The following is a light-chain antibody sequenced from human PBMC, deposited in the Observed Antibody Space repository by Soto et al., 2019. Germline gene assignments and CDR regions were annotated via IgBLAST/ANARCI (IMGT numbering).Light chain of an antibody. CDR3: NSYTSKSTGV. CDR2: EVS. V-gene: IGLV2-14*01. CDR1: SSDVGGYNY. J-gene: IGLJ1*01. Sequence: QSALTQPASVSGSRGQSITISCTGTSSDVGGYNYVSWYQQHPGKAPKLIIYEVSNRPSGVSNRFSRSKSGNTASLTISGLQDEDEADYYCNSYTSKSTGVFGTGTKVTVL.